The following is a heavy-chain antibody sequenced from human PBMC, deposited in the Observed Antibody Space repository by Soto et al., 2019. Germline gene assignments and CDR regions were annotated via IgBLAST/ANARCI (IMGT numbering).Heavy chain of an antibody. CDR2: IYHSGST. D-gene: IGHD2-2*03. V-gene: IGHV4-4*02. J-gene: IGHJ3*02. CDR3: AREVHGYCSSPSCPPVHAFDI. Sequence: PSETLSLTCAVSSGSISSSNWWSWVRQPPGKGLEWIGEIYHSGSTNYNPSLKSRVTISVDKSKNQFSLKLSSVTAADTAVYYCAREVHGYCSSPSCPPVHAFDIWGQGTMVTVSS. CDR1: SGSISSSNW.